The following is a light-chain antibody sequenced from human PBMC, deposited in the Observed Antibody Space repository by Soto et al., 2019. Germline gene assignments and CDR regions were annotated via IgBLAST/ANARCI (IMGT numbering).Light chain of an antibody. CDR1: QAIDQS. CDR3: QEHNGDLPVA. Sequence: DIQMTQSPSSLSASVGDRVTITCRSSQAIDQSVAWYQQKPGQVPKLLIYAASTLHSGFPSRFSGSGSVTLFTLAIPRQQPEDVSTYFCQEHNGDLPVAFGPGTTVDV. V-gene: IGKV1-27*01. J-gene: IGKJ3*01. CDR2: AAS.